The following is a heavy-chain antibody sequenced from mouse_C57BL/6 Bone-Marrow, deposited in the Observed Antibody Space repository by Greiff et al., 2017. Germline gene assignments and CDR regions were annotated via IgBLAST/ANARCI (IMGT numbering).Heavy chain of an antibody. Sequence: VQLQESGPGLVKPSQSLFLTCSITGSPFTSGYYWIWNRQSPGKPLEWMGYIPHSGETFYNPSFQSPTPITRETSKNQYFLRLTSVSTEDTAMYSCAGDRDLLWGYWGQGTTLTVSS. V-gene: IGHV12-3*01. D-gene: IGHD2-1*01. CDR1: GSPFTSGYY. J-gene: IGHJ2*01. CDR2: IPHSGET. CDR3: AGDRDLLWGY.